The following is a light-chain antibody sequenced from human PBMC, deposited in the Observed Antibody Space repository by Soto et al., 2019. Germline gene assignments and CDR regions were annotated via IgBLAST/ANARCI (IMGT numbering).Light chain of an antibody. J-gene: IGKJ5*01. CDR3: QQLNSYPIT. V-gene: IGKV1-9*01. Sequence: LTQSPSAIATLVGSAVHSACRASQGISSYVAWYQQKPGKAPKLLIYAASTLQSGVPSRFSGSGSGTDFTLTSSSLQPEDFATYYCQQLNSYPITFGQGTRVDIK. CDR2: AAS. CDR1: QGISSY.